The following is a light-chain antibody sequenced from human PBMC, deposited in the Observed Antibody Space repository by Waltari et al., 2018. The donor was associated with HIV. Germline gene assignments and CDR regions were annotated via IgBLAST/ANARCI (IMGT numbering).Light chain of an antibody. J-gene: IGKJ1*01. Sequence: IVLTQSQATLSSSPGERATLSCRASQSVSSYLAWYQQKPRQAPRLLIYDASNRATGIPARFSGSGSGTDFTLTISSLEPEDFAVYYCQQRSNWPPWTFGQGTKVEIK. CDR1: QSVSSY. CDR3: QQRSNWPPWT. V-gene: IGKV3-11*01. CDR2: DAS.